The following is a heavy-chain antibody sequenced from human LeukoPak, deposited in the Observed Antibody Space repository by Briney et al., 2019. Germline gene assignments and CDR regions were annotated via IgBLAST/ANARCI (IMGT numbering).Heavy chain of an antibody. CDR3: ARDADSNGYYSPLGY. V-gene: IGHV4-59*01. CDR2: VYNSGST. D-gene: IGHD3-22*01. J-gene: IGHJ4*02. Sequence: SETLSLTCTVSGGSISSFYWSWARQPPGKGLEWIGFVYNSGSTNYNPSLSSRVTISVDTSKNQFSLRLSYVTAADTAVYYCARDADSNGYYSPLGYWGQGTLVTVSS. CDR1: GGSISSFY.